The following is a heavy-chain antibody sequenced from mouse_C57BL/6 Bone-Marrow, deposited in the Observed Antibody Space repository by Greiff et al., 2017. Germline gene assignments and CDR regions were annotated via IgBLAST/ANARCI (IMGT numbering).Heavy chain of an antibody. V-gene: IGHV14-4*01. CDR2: LDPENGDT. CDR3: TPDGYPFAY. D-gene: IGHD2-3*01. J-gene: IGHJ3*01. CDR1: GFNIKDDY. Sequence: EVQLQQSGAELVRPGASVKLSCTASGFNIKDDYMHWVKQRPEQGLEWIGWLDPENGDTEYASKFQGKATITADTSSNTAYLQLSSLTSEDTAVYYCTPDGYPFAYWGQGTLVTVSA.